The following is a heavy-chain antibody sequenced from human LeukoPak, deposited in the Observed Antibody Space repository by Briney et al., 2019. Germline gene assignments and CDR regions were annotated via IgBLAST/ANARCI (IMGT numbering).Heavy chain of an antibody. CDR3: ARAQYYLDS. J-gene: IGHJ4*02. V-gene: IGHV3-11*06. CDR2: SSSSSSNR. CDR1: GFTFSDYY. Sequence: AGGSLRLSCAASGFTFSDYYMSWIRQAPGKGLEGVSYSSSSSSNRNYADSVKGRFTISRDNAKNSLYLQMNSLRAEDTAVYYCARAQYYLDSWGQGTLVTVSS.